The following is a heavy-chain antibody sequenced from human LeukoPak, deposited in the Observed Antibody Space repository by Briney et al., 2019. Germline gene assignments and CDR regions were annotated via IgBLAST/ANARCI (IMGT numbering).Heavy chain of an antibody. CDR1: GGSISSYY. J-gene: IGHJ4*02. CDR3: GRDREGNWVDY. Sequence: SETLSLTCTVSGGSISSYYWSWIRQPPGKGLEWIGYIYYSGSTNYNPSLKSRVTISRDTSKNQFSLKLNSVSAADTAVYYCGRDREGNWVDYWGQGTLVTVSS. V-gene: IGHV4-59*01. D-gene: IGHD7-27*01. CDR2: IYYSGST.